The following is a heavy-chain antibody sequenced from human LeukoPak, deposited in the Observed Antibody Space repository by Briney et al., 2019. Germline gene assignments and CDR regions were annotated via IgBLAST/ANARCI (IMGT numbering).Heavy chain of an antibody. D-gene: IGHD3-22*01. Sequence: SVKVSCKASGGTFSSYAISWVRQAPGQGLEWMGRIIPIFGTANYAQKFQGRVTITTDESTSTAYMELSSLRSEDTAVYYCAREPRYYYDSSGYYYFDHWGQGTLVTVSS. J-gene: IGHJ4*02. V-gene: IGHV1-69*05. CDR2: IIPIFGTA. CDR1: GGTFSSYA. CDR3: AREPRYYYDSSGYYYFDH.